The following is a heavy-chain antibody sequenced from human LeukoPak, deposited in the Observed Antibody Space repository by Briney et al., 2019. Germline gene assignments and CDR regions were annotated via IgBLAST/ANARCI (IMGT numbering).Heavy chain of an antibody. CDR1: GYSISSGYY. CDR3: ARHVWGLTGDPYFDY. J-gene: IGHJ4*02. Sequence: PSETLSLTCTVSGYSISSGYYWGWIRQPPGKGLEWIGSIYHSGSTYYNPSLKSRVTISVDTSKNQFSLKLSSVTAADTAVYYCARHVWGLTGDPYFDYWGQGTLVTVSS. D-gene: IGHD7-27*01. CDR2: IYHSGST. V-gene: IGHV4-38-2*02.